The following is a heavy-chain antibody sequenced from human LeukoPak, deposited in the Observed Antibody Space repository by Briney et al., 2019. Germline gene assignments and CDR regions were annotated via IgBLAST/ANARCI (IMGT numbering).Heavy chain of an antibody. D-gene: IGHD2-2*01. V-gene: IGHV3-23*01. CDR1: GFTFSNYA. Sequence: PGGSLRLSCAASGFTFSNYALSWVRQAPGKGLEWVSAISGSGGSTYYADSVKGRFAISRDNSKNTVYLQMNSLRAEDTAVYYCARQRKPRSSTSQYYFDYWGQGTLVTVSS. J-gene: IGHJ4*02. CDR2: ISGSGGST. CDR3: ARQRKPRSSTSQYYFDY.